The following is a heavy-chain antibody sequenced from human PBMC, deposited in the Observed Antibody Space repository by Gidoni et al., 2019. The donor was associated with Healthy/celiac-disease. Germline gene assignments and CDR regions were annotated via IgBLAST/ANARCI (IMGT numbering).Heavy chain of an antibody. Sequence: QVQLVQSGAEVKKPGASVKVSCKASGYTFTTYYMHWVRQAPGQGLEWMGIINPSGGSTTYAQNFQGRVTMTRDTSTSTVYMEVGSLRSEDTAVYYCATNLPSGYDLDYYYYGMDVWGQGTTVTVSS. CDR2: INPSGGST. J-gene: IGHJ6*02. CDR3: ATNLPSGYDLDYYYYGMDV. V-gene: IGHV1-46*01. D-gene: IGHD5-12*01. CDR1: GYTFTTYY.